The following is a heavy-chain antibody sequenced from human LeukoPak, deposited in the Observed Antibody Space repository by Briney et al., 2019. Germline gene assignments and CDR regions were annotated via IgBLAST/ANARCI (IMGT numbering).Heavy chain of an antibody. V-gene: IGHV3-48*01. CDR1: GFTFSSYG. D-gene: IGHD5-18*01. CDR2: ISSSSSTI. Sequence: GGTLRLSCAASGFTFSSYGMSWVRQAPGKGLEWVSYISSSSSTIYYSDSVKGRFTISRDNAKNSLYLQMNSLRAEDTAVYYCARDWGYSYAYPFDYWGQGVLVTVSS. CDR3: ARDWGYSYAYPFDY. J-gene: IGHJ4*02.